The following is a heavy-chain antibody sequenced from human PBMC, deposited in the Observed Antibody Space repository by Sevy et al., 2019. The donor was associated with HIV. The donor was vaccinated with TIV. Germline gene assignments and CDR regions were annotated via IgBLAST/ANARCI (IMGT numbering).Heavy chain of an antibody. J-gene: IGHJ6*02. Sequence: SETLSLTCQVSGDSVSSGGYYWSWIRQSPGKGLEWIGHIYYTGSIKYNPSLKSRVTMSVDTSKNQVSLNLSSVTAADTAVYYCASQKTAIDGSAYYYGMDVWGQGTTVTVSS. V-gene: IGHV4-61*08. CDR1: GDSVSSGGYY. CDR2: IYYTGSI. CDR3: ASQKTAIDGSAYYYGMDV. D-gene: IGHD5-18*01.